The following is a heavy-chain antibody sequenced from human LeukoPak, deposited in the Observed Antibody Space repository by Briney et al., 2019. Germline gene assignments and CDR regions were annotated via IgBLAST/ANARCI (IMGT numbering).Heavy chain of an antibody. V-gene: IGHV4-39*07. J-gene: IGHJ6*01. D-gene: IGHD3-16*01. CDR2: IYYSGGT. CDR3: ARYSVYAYYYSGVDG. CDR1: GGSISSYY. Sequence: SETLALPCTVSGGSISSYYWGWIRQPPGKGLEWIWGIYYSGGTHYNPPPKSRVPISVDTSKNQFSLKLSSVSAADPAGYFRARYSVYAYYYSGVDGWGRGTTVT.